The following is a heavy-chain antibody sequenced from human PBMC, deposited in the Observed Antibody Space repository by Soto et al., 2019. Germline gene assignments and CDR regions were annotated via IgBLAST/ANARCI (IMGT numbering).Heavy chain of an antibody. Sequence: SETLSLTCTVSSGSISVTDVFWGWVRQPPGKGLEWIGNVDYSGTAYFSPSLATRVTFHVDTSKNRFSLTLYSVTAADTAVYYCARITGRHLDYWGQGILVTVSS. V-gene: IGHV4-39*01. CDR2: VDYSGTA. CDR3: ARITGRHLDY. J-gene: IGHJ4*02. D-gene: IGHD1-20*01. CDR1: SGSISVTDVF.